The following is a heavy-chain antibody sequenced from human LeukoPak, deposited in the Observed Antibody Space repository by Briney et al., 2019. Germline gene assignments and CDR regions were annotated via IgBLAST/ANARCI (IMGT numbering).Heavy chain of an antibody. CDR3: ARHPFFWSGPRPRGEAFDI. V-gene: IGHV4-34*01. CDR2: INHSGST. CDR1: GGSFSGYY. D-gene: IGHD3-3*01. Sequence: SETLSLTCAVYGGSFSGYYWSWIRQPPGKGLEWIGEINHSGSTNYNPSLKSRVTISVDTSKNQFSLKLSSVTAADTAVYYCARHPFFWSGPRPRGEAFDIWGQGTMVTVSS. J-gene: IGHJ3*02.